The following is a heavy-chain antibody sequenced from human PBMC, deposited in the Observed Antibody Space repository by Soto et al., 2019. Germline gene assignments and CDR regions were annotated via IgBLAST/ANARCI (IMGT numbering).Heavy chain of an antibody. CDR2: IWYDGSQR. Sequence: PSGSMEICSAASRFRLYTPGMHGSRKAPGKGLEGVAVIWYDGSQRYYADFVRGRFTSSRDNSQNTLYLQMTSLRAEDTAVYYCARLHDNVDHGIDF. CDR1: RFRLYTPG. V-gene: IGHV3-33*01. D-gene: IGHD1-1*01. CDR3: ARLHDNVDHGIDF. J-gene: IGHJ6*01.